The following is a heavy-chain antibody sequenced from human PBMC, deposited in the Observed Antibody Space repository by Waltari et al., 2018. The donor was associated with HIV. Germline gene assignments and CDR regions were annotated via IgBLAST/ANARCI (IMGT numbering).Heavy chain of an antibody. CDR3: AYSYLTGSTLHPF. CDR1: GGSFSGYY. Sequence: QEQLQQWGAGLLKPSETLSLTCAVYGGSFSGYYLNWVRQPPGKGLEWIGEINHSGTTNYNPSLKSRVTMSVDTSKRQFSLKLNSETAADTAVYFCAYSYLTGSTLHPFWGQGTLVTVSS. D-gene: IGHD3-9*01. J-gene: IGHJ4*01. CDR2: INHSGTT. V-gene: IGHV4-34*01.